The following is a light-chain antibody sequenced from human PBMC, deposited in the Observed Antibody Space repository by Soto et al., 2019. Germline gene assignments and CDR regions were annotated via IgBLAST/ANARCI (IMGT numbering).Light chain of an antibody. Sequence: EIVLTQSPGTLSLSPGERATLSCRASQTFTSGFLAWYQQKPGQAPRPLIYGASSRATGIRDRFSGSGSGTDFTLTISRLEPEDFAVYYCQQYDSSPRTFGQGTKVEIK. CDR3: QQYDSSPRT. CDR1: QTFTSGF. CDR2: GAS. J-gene: IGKJ1*01. V-gene: IGKV3-20*01.